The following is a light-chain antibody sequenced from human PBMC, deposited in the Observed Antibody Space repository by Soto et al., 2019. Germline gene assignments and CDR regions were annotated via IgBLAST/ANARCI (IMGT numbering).Light chain of an antibody. V-gene: IGLV6-57*01. CDR3: QSYDSINRV. J-gene: IGLJ1*01. Sequence: NFMLTQPHSVSESPGKTVTISCTRSSGSIASNYVQWYQQRPGSSPTTVIYEDNQRPSGVPDRFSGSIDSSSNSASLTISGLKTEDEADYYCQSYDSINRVFGTGTKVTVL. CDR1: SGSIASNY. CDR2: EDN.